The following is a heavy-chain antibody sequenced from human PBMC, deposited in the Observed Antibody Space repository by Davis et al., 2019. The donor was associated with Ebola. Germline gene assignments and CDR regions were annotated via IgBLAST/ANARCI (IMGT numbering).Heavy chain of an antibody. V-gene: IGHV5-51*01. Sequence: GESLKISCKGSGYSFTSYWIGWVRQMPGKGLEWKGIFYPGDSDTRYSPSFQGQITISADKSISTAYLQWSSLKASDTAMYYCAYGDYAEYFQHWGQGTLVTVSS. CDR2: FYPGDSDT. D-gene: IGHD4-17*01. CDR1: GYSFTSYW. J-gene: IGHJ1*01. CDR3: AYGDYAEYFQH.